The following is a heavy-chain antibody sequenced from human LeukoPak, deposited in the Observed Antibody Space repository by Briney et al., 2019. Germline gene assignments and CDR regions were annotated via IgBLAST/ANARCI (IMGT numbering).Heavy chain of an antibody. V-gene: IGHV1-8*01. J-gene: IGHJ4*02. Sequence: ASVTVSCKTSGYPFINYDINWVRQASGQGLEWMGWMRPNSGKTGYAQKFQGRITMTRNISISTAYMELSSLRFDDTAVYFCARERGGQAGSYFPSWGQGALVTVSS. CDR1: GYPFINYD. CDR3: ARERGGQAGSYFPS. D-gene: IGHD1-26*01. CDR2: MRPNSGKT.